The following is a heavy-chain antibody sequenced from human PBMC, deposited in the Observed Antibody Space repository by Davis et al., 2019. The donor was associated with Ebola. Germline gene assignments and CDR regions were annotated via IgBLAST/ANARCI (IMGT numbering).Heavy chain of an antibody. CDR3: ARAEMATTSAWQY. CDR2: IYFSGST. CDR1: GGSISYYY. J-gene: IGHJ4*02. Sequence: MPSETLSLTCTVSGGSISYYYWNWIRQAPGKGLEWIGDIYFSGSTNYNPSLKSRVAISVDTSKNQFSLKLNSVTAADTAVYFCARAEMATTSAWQYWGPGVLVTVSS. D-gene: IGHD5-24*01. V-gene: IGHV4-59*01.